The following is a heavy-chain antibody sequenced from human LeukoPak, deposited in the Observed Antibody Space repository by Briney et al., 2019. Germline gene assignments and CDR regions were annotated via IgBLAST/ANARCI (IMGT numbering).Heavy chain of an antibody. Sequence: GESLKISCKGSGYSFTSYWIGWVRQMLGKGLEWMGIIYPGDSDTRYSPSFQGQVTISADKSISTAYLQWSSLKASDTAMYYCARSLATNYYYYGMDVWGQGTTVTVSS. J-gene: IGHJ6*02. CDR2: IYPGDSDT. V-gene: IGHV5-51*01. CDR1: GYSFTSYW. CDR3: ARSLATNYYYYGMDV.